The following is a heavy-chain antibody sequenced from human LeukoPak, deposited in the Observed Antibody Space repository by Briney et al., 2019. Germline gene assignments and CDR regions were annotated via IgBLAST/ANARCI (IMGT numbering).Heavy chain of an antibody. J-gene: IGHJ4*02. CDR1: GGSISSYY. V-gene: IGHV4-59*01. D-gene: IGHD6-13*01. CDR2: IYYSGST. CDR3: ARGRQLVRFDC. Sequence: SETLSLTCTVSGGSISSYYWSWIRQPPGKGLEWIGYIYYSGSTNYNPSLKSRVTISVDTSKNQFSLKLSSVTAADTAVYYCARGRQLVRFDCWGQGTLVTVSS.